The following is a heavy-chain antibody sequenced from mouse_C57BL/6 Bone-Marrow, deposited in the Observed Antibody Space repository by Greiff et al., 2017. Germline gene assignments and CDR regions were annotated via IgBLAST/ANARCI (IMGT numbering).Heavy chain of an antibody. CDR3: ARRILDSSFYWYFDV. V-gene: IGHV14-3*01. Sequence: EVKLMESVAELVRPGASVKLSCTASGFNIKNTYMHWVKQRPEQGLEWIGRIDPANGNTKYAPKFQGKATITADTSSNTAYLQLSSLTSEDTAIYYCARRILDSSFYWYFDVWGTGTTVTVAS. CDR2: IDPANGNT. D-gene: IGHD1-1*01. J-gene: IGHJ1*03. CDR1: GFNIKNTY.